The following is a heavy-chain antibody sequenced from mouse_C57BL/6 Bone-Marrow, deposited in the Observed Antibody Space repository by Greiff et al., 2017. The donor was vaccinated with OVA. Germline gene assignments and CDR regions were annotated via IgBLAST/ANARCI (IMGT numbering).Heavy chain of an antibody. CDR2: IDPYSGGT. CDR3: ARRAYYYGYFDY. D-gene: IGHD1-1*01. V-gene: IGHV1-62-3*01. J-gene: IGHJ2*01. Sequence: QVQLQQPGAELVKPGASVKLSCKASGYTFTSYWMHWVKQRPGRGLEWIGRIDPYSGGTKYNEKFKSKATLTVDKTSSTAYMQLSSLTSEDSAVXYCARRAYYYGYFDYWGQGTALTVSS. CDR1: GYTFTSYW.